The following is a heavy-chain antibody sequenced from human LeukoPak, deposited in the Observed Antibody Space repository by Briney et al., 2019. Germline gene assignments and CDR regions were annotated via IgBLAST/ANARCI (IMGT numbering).Heavy chain of an antibody. CDR3: ARIQIAARPGYYYYGMDV. Sequence: ASVKVSCKASGGAFSSYAISWVRQAPGQGLEWMGGIIPIFGTANYAQKFQGRVTITADESTSTAYMELSSLRSEDTAVYYCARIQIAARPGYYYYGMDVWGQGTTVTVSS. V-gene: IGHV1-69*13. CDR2: IIPIFGTA. J-gene: IGHJ6*02. D-gene: IGHD6-6*01. CDR1: GGAFSSYA.